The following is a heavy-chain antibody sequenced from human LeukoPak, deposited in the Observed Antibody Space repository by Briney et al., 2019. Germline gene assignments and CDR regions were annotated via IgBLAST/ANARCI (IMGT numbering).Heavy chain of an antibody. V-gene: IGHV3-53*01. Sequence: GGSLRLSCAASGFTVSSNYMTWVRQAPGKGLEWVSVIYKNAITFHADTVKGRFTISRDNSKNTLYLQMNSLRADDTAVYYCAREKSQIAVAGTAVFDYWGQGTLVTVSS. CDR3: AREKSQIAVAGTAVFDY. D-gene: IGHD6-19*01. CDR2: IYKNAIT. CDR1: GFTVSSNY. J-gene: IGHJ4*02.